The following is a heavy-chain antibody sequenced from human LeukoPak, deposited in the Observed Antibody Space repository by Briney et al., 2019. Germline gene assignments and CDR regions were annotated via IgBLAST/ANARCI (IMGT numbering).Heavy chain of an antibody. CDR2: ISGSSNDI. J-gene: IGHJ4*02. CDR3: ATDYYCSGGSCYPPD. Sequence: GGSLRLSCAASGFPFSIYTMNWVRQAPGEGLEWVSSISGSSNDIYYADSVKGRFTISRDNAKNSLYLQMNSLRAEDTAVYYCATDYYCSGGSCYPPDWGQGTLVTVSS. CDR1: GFPFSIYT. V-gene: IGHV3-21*01. D-gene: IGHD2-15*01.